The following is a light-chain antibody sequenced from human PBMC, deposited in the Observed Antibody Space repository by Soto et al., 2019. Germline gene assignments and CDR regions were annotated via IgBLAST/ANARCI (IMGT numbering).Light chain of an antibody. V-gene: IGKV3-20*01. CDR1: QSVSSSY. J-gene: IGKJ3*01. Sequence: EIVLPQSPGTLSLSPGERATLSCRASQSVSSSYLAWYQQKPGQAPRLLIYGAFSRATGIPDRFSASGSGTDFTLTISRLEPDDFAVYYCKKYGSSPRFTFGPGTNVDIK. CDR2: GAF. CDR3: KKYGSSPRFT.